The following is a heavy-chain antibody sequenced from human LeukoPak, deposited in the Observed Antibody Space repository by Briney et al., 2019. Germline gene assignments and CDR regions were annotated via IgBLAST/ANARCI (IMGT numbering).Heavy chain of an antibody. Sequence: ASVKVSCKASGYTFSDNYIHWVRQAPGQGLEWMGWINTNTGNPTYAQGFTGRFVFSLDTSVSTAYLQISSLKAEDTAVYYCAGGSTLDYWGQGTLVTVSS. CDR3: AGGSTLDY. J-gene: IGHJ4*02. D-gene: IGHD3-16*01. V-gene: IGHV7-4-1*02. CDR2: INTNTGNP. CDR1: GYTFSDNY.